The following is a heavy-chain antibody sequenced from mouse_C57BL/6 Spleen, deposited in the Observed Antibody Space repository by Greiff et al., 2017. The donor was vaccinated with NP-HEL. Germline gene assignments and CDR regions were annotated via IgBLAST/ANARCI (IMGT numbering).Heavy chain of an antibody. CDR3: ATGRGNYFDY. V-gene: IGHV1-82*01. J-gene: IGHJ2*01. CDR1: GYAFSSSW. Sequence: QVQLQQSGPELVKPGASVKISCKASGYAFSSSWMNWVKQRPGKGLEWIGRIYPGDGDTNYNGKFKGKATLTADKSSSTAYMQLSSLTSEDSAVYFCATGRGNYFDYWGQGTTLTVSS. CDR2: IYPGDGDT. D-gene: IGHD1-1*01.